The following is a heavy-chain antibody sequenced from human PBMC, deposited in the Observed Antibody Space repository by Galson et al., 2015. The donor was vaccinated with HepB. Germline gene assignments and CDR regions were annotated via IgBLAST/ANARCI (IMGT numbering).Heavy chain of an antibody. CDR3: ARDKRGDSSGYPDYYFDY. D-gene: IGHD3-22*01. CDR1: GFTFSSYA. V-gene: IGHV3-30*04. J-gene: IGHJ4*02. Sequence: SLRLSCAASGFTFSSYAMHWVRQAPGKGLEWVAVISYDGSNKYYADSVKGRFTISRDNSKNTLYLQMNSLRAEDTAVYYCARDKRGDSSGYPDYYFDYWGQGTLVTVSS. CDR2: ISYDGSNK.